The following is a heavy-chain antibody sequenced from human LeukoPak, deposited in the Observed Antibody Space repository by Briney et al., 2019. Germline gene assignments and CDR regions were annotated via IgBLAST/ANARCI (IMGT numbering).Heavy chain of an antibody. D-gene: IGHD5-24*01. CDR3: ARDRLRRDGCLFDY. V-gene: IGHV1-2*02. CDR2: INPNSGGT. J-gene: IGHJ4*02. Sequence: ASVKVSCKASGYTFTGYYMHWVRQAPGQGLEWMGWINPNSGGTNYAQKFQGRVTMTRDTSISTAYMELSRLRSDDTAVYYCARDRLRRDGCLFDYWGQGTLVTVSS. CDR1: GYTFTGYY.